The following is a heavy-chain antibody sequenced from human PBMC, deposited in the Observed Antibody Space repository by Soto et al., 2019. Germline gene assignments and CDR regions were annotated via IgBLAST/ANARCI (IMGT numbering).Heavy chain of an antibody. CDR1: GFTFSNYA. D-gene: IGHD2-2*01. V-gene: IGHV3-23*01. CDR3: AKRSLTPAARKRPFDY. CDR2: ISGGGDST. Sequence: EVQLLESGGGLVQPGGSLRLSCAASGFTFSNYAMSWVRQAPGKGLEWVSTISGGGDSTYYADSVKGRFTISRDISKNTLYLQVNSLRAEDTAAYYCAKRSLTPAARKRPFDYWGQGTLVSVSS. J-gene: IGHJ4*02.